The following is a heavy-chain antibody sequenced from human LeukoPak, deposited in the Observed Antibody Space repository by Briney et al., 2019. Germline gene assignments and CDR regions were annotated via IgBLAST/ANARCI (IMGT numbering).Heavy chain of an antibody. D-gene: IGHD1-26*01. CDR2: IYDSANT. V-gene: IGHV4-59*01. CDR1: GGSISGYY. J-gene: IGHJ4*02. CDR3: ARDRSGILDY. Sequence: SETLSLTCTVSGGSISGYYWSWIRQSPGKGLEYIGYIYDSANTSYNPSLKSRVTISVDTSKSQFSLKLSSVTAADTAMYYCARDRSGILDYWGQGTLVTVSS.